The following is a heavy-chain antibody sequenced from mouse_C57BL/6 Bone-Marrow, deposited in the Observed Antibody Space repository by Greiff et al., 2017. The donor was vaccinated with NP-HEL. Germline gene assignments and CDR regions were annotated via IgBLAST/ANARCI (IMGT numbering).Heavy chain of an antibody. CDR3: ARHEGYDYPYYYAMGC. CDR2: ISNGGGST. J-gene: IGHJ4*01. CDR1: GFTFSDYY. V-gene: IGHV5-12*01. Sequence: EVKLMESGGGLVQPGGSLKLSCAASGFTFSDYYMYWVRQTPGKRLEWVAYISNGGGSTYYPDTVKGRFTISRDNAKNTLYLQMSRLKSEDTAMYYCARHEGYDYPYYYAMGCWGKGTSVTVAT. D-gene: IGHD2-4*01.